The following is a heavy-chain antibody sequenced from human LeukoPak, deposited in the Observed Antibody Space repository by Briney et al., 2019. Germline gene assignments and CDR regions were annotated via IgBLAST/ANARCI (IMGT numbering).Heavy chain of an antibody. CDR1: GFTSSSYA. CDR3: AKLRSGTTGNVEI. J-gene: IGHJ3*02. V-gene: IGHV3-23*01. D-gene: IGHD1-26*01. CDR2: ISSSGGNT. Sequence: GGSLRLSCAASGFTSSSYAMSWVRQAPGKGLEWVSAISSSGGNTYYADSVKGRFTISRDNSKNTLYLQMNSLRAEDSAAYYCAKLRSGTTGNVEIWGQGTMVTVSS.